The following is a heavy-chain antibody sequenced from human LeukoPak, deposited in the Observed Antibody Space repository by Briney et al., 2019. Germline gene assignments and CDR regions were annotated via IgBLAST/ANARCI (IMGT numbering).Heavy chain of an antibody. CDR3: ARAPSEIGGYYPEYFRH. D-gene: IGHD3-22*01. CDR2: IKSDGST. CDR1: GFTFSSCW. Sequence: PGGSLRLSCAASGFTFSSCWMHWVRQAPGKGLVWVSRIKSDGSTRYADSVKGRFTISRDNAKNTVSLQMNSLRAEDTGVYYCARAPSEIGGYYPEYFRHWGQGTLVTVSP. V-gene: IGHV3-74*01. J-gene: IGHJ1*01.